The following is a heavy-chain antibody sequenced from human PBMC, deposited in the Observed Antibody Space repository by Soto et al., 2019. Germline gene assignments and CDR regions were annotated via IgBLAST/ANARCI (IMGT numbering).Heavy chain of an antibody. V-gene: IGHV3-15*01. CDR1: GFTFSNAW. J-gene: IGHJ4*02. Sequence: GGSLRLSCVTSGFTFSNAWIGWVRQAPGKRLEWIGRIKRRTESGAADYIAPVTDRFTISRDDSINTLYLQMNSLKAEDTAVYYCATDRGGYAGYWGQGTLVTVSS. CDR3: ATDRGGYAGY. D-gene: IGHD3-16*01. CDR2: IKRRTESGAA.